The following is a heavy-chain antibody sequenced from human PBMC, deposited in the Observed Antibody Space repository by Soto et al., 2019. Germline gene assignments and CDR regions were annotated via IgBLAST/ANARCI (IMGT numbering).Heavy chain of an antibody. D-gene: IGHD3-16*01. CDR1: GGSISSSSYY. CDR2: IYYSGST. Sequence: SETLSLTCTVSGGSISSSSYYWGWIRQPPGKGLEWIGSIYYSGSTYYNPSLKSRVTISVDTSKNQFSLKLSSVTAADTAVYYCARIRLRLGESEIYGMDVWGQGTTVTVSS. CDR3: ARIRLRLGESEIYGMDV. J-gene: IGHJ6*02. V-gene: IGHV4-39*01.